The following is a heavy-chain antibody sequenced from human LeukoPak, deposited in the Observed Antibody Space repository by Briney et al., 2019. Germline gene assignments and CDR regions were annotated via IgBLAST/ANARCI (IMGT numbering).Heavy chain of an antibody. D-gene: IGHD6-25*01. V-gene: IGHV4-59*01. Sequence: SETLSLTCTVSGDSISGYDWSWIRQSPGKGLEWIGYIYYRGNTNYNPSLKSRVTISIDTSKNQFSLRLSSVTTADTAIYYCAKVGSDDHYMDVWGKGTTVTVSS. CDR2: IYYRGNT. CDR1: GDSISGYD. CDR3: AKVGSDDHYMDV. J-gene: IGHJ6*03.